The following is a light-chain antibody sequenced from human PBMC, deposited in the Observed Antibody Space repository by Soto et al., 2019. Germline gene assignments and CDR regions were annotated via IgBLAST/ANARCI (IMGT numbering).Light chain of an antibody. J-gene: IGLJ1*01. CDR2: EVS. Sequence: QSVLTQPASVSGSPGQSITISCSGTSSDVGSYDHVAWYQQFPGKTPKLTIYEVSNRPSGVSSRFSGSKSGNTTSLTISGLQAEDEADYYCIAYTSASTYVFGTGTKLTVL. CDR3: IAYTSASTYV. CDR1: SSDVGSYDH. V-gene: IGLV2-14*01.